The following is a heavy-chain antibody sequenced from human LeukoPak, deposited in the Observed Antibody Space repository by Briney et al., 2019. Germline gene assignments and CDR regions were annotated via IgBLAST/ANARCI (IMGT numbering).Heavy chain of an antibody. V-gene: IGHV1-8*01. CDR3: AREYCSSTSYSGGWYFDP. Sequence: GASVKVSCKASGYTFTSYDINWVRQAPGQGLEWMGWMNTNNGNTGYAQKFQGRVTMTRSTSISTAYMELNSLRSDDTAVYYCAREYCSSTSYSGGWYFDPWGQGTLVTVSS. CDR1: GYTFTSYD. D-gene: IGHD2-2*01. CDR2: MNTNNGNT. J-gene: IGHJ5*02.